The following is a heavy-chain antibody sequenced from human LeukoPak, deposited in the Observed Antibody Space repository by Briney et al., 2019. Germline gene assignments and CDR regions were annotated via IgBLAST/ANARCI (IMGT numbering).Heavy chain of an antibody. V-gene: IGHV1-18*04. CDR3: ARDLLLSGVQYYYYGMDV. Sequence: GASVKVSCKASGYTFTSYYMHWVRQAPGQGLEWMGWISAYNGNTNYAQKLQGRVTMTTDTSTSTAYMELRSLRSDDTAVYYCARDLLLSGVQYYYYGMDVWGQGTTVTVSS. J-gene: IGHJ6*02. CDR2: ISAYNGNT. D-gene: IGHD3-10*01. CDR1: GYTFTSYY.